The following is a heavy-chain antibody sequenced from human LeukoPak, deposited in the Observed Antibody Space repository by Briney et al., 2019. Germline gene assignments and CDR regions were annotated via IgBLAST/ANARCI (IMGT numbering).Heavy chain of an antibody. D-gene: IGHD6-13*01. CDR1: GYTFTGYY. J-gene: IGHJ4*02. V-gene: IGHV1-2*02. Sequence: ASVKVSCKASGYTFTGYYMHWVRQAPGQGLEWMGWINPNSGGTNYAQKFQGRVTMTRDTSISTAYMELSSLRSEDTAVYYCARGLTFIAALDYWGQGTLVTVSS. CDR3: ARGLTFIAALDY. CDR2: INPNSGGT.